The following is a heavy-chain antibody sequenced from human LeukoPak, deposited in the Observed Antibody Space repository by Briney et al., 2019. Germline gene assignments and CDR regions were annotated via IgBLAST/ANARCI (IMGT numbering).Heavy chain of an antibody. CDR3: AGEYYDILTGYRPFDC. CDR2: ISSSGSTI. CDR1: GFTFSDYY. D-gene: IGHD3-9*01. V-gene: IGHV3-11*01. J-gene: IGHJ4*02. Sequence: GGSLRLSCAASGFTFSDYYMSWIRQAPGKGLEWGSYISSSGSTIYYADSVKGRFTISRDNAKNSLYLQMNSLRAEDTAVYYCAGEYYDILTGYRPFDCWGQGTLVTVSS.